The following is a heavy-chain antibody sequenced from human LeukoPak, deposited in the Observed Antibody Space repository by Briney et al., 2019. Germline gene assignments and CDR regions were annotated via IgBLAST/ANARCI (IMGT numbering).Heavy chain of an antibody. CDR3: AKGPLRGTAAAIDY. CDR2: ISYDGRNK. J-gene: IGHJ4*02. D-gene: IGHD2-2*01. CDR1: RFTFSSYG. V-gene: IGHV3-30*18. Sequence: GGSLRLSCAASRFTFSSYGMHWVRQAPGKGLEWVAVISYDGRNKHYPDSVKGRFTISRDISTDTLWLQMDSLRTEDTAVYYCAKGPLRGTAAAIDYWGQGTLVTVSS.